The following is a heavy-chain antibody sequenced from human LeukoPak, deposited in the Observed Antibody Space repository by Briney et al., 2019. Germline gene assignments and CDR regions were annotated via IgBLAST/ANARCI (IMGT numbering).Heavy chain of an antibody. V-gene: IGHV3-74*01. CDR3: AREGGIVDAFDI. J-gene: IGHJ3*02. CDR2: INSDGSST. Sequence: GGSLRLSCAASGFTFSSYWMHWVRQAPGKGLVWVSRINSDGSSTSYADSVKGRFTISRDNAKNTLYLQMNSLRAEDTAVYYCAREGGIVDAFDIWGQGTMVTVSS. CDR1: GFTFSSYW. D-gene: IGHD3-22*01.